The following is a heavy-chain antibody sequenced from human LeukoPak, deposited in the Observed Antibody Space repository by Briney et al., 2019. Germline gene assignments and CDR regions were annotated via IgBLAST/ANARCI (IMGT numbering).Heavy chain of an antibody. CDR3: ARDVGSSGWYRGYFDY. J-gene: IGHJ4*02. Sequence: SETLSLTCTVSGGSISSYYWSWIRQPAGKGLEWIGRIYTSGSTNYNPSLKSRVTISVDTSKNQFSLKLSSVTAADTAVYYCARDVGSSGWYRGYFDYWGQGTLVTVSS. V-gene: IGHV4-4*07. CDR1: GGSISSYY. CDR2: IYTSGST. D-gene: IGHD6-19*01.